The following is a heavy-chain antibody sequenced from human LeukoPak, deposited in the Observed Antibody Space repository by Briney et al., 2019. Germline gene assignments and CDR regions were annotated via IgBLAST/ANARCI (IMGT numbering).Heavy chain of an antibody. D-gene: IGHD5-24*01. CDR2: IGISSCNT. CDR1: GFRFSDYS. CDR3: ARDYKYAFDN. Sequence: GGSLRLSCAASGFRFSDYSMNWVRQAPGKGLEWISYIGISSCNTNYADSVKGRFTISGDKAKNSLYLQMNSLRVEDTAVYYCARDYKYAFDNWGQGTLVTVSS. V-gene: IGHV3-48*01. J-gene: IGHJ4*02.